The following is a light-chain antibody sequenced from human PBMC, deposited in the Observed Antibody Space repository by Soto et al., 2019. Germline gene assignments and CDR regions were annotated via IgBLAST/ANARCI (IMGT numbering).Light chain of an antibody. V-gene: IGKV3-20*01. J-gene: IGKJ1*01. CDR2: GAS. CDR1: QSVSSNY. Sequence: EIVLTQSPDTLSLSPGERATLSCRASQSVSSNYLAWYQQKLGQAPRLLIYGASSRATDIPDRFSGSGSGTDFSLTISRLQPADFAVYYCQQYGTSPRTFGQGTKVEVK. CDR3: QQYGTSPRT.